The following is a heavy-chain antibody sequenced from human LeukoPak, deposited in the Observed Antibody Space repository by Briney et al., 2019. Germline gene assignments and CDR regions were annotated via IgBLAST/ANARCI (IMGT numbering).Heavy chain of an antibody. Sequence: PGGSLRLSCAASGFTFSSYWMHWVRQAPGKGLVWVSRINSDGSSASYADSVKGRFTISRDNAKNTLYLQMNSLRAEDTAVYYCARDGTWSALPRYFDYWGQGTLVTVSS. V-gene: IGHV3-74*01. D-gene: IGHD3-3*01. CDR1: GFTFSSYW. J-gene: IGHJ4*02. CDR2: INSDGSSA. CDR3: ARDGTWSALPRYFDY.